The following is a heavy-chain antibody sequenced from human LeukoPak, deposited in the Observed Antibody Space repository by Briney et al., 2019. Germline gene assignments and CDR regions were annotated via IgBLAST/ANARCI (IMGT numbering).Heavy chain of an antibody. CDR1: GYTFNGHY. CDR2: INPNSGGT. Sequence: ASVKVSCKASGYTFNGHYMHWVRQAPGQGLEWMGWINPNSGGTNYAQKFQGRVTMTRDASISTAYMELSRLRSDDTAVYYCAGDYGDSVGFDPWGQGTLVTVSS. D-gene: IGHD4-17*01. V-gene: IGHV1-2*02. CDR3: AGDYGDSVGFDP. J-gene: IGHJ5*02.